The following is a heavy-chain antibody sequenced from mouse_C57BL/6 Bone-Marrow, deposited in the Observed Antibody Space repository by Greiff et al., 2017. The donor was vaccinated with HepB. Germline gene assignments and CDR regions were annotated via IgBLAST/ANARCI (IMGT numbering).Heavy chain of an antibody. V-gene: IGHV1-82*01. Sequence: QVQLQQSGPELVKPGASVKISCKASGYAFSSSWMNWVKQRPGKGLEWIGRIYPGDGDTNYNGKFKGKATLTADKSSSTAYMQLSSLTSEDSAVYFCARPYDGYWYFDVWGTWTTVTVSS. CDR2: IYPGDGDT. CDR3: ARPYDGYWYFDV. D-gene: IGHD2-3*01. CDR1: GYAFSSSW. J-gene: IGHJ1*03.